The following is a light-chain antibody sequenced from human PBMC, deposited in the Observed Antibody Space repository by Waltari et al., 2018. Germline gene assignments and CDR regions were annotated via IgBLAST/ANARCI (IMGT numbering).Light chain of an antibody. CDR1: SSDVGGHPY. J-gene: IGLJ3*02. V-gene: IGLV2-8*01. CDR3: SSYAGSNNLGV. CDR2: EVS. Sequence: QSALTPPPSASGSPGQSATIPCARPSSDVGGHPYVSWYQQHPGKPPKLMIYEVSKRPSGVPDRFSGSKSGNTASLTVSGLQAEDKDVYYCSSYAGSNNLGVFGGGTKLTVL.